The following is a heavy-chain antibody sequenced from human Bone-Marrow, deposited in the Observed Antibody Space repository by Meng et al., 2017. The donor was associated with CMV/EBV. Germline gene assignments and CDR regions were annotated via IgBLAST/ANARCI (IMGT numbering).Heavy chain of an antibody. CDR1: GGTFSSYA. Sequence: GQLVPSGGELRKPGSSVKVACKASGGTFSSYAMSWVRQAPGKGLEWVSAISGSGGSTYYADSVKGRFTISRDNSKNTLYLQMNSLRAEDTAVYYCAKNPTVTTFDYWGQGTLVTVSS. J-gene: IGHJ4*02. D-gene: IGHD4-17*01. V-gene: IGHV3-23*04. CDR3: AKNPTVTTFDY. CDR2: ISGSGGST.